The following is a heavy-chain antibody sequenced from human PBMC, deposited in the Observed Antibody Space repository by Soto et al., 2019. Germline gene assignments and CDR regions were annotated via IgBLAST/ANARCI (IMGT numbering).Heavy chain of an antibody. CDR1: GGSISSSSYY. CDR3: ARGMTTVTALDY. J-gene: IGHJ4*02. D-gene: IGHD4-17*01. V-gene: IGHV4-39*01. Sequence: SETLSLTCTVSGGSISSSSYYWGWIRQPPGKGLEWIGSIYYSGSTYYNPSLKSRVTISVDTSKNQFSLKLSSVTAADTAVYYCARGMTTVTALDYWGQGTLVTVSS. CDR2: IYYSGST.